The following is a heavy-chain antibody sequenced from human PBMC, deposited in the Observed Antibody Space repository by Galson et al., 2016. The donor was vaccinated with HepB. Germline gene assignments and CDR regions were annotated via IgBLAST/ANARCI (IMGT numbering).Heavy chain of an antibody. CDR3: AKDSGYDGGAFEY. J-gene: IGHJ4*02. CDR2: ISGSGGST. Sequence: SLRLSCAASGFTFSSYAMSWVRQAPGKGLEWVSAISGSGGSTYYADSVKGRFTISRDNSKNTLYLQMNSLRAEDTAVYYCAKDSGYDGGAFEYWGQGTLVTVSS. CDR1: GFTFSSYA. D-gene: IGHD5-12*01. V-gene: IGHV3-23*01.